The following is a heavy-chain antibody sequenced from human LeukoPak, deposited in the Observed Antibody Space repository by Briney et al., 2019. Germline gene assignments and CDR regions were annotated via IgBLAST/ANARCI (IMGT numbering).Heavy chain of an antibody. CDR1: GGSISSYY. Sequence: PSETLSLTCTVSGGSISSYYWSWIRQPPGKGLEWIGYIYTSGSTNYNPSLKSRVTISVDTSKNQFSLKLSSVTAADTAVYYCARQVDSSPWRGYYYMDVWGKGTTVTVSS. CDR2: IYTSGST. J-gene: IGHJ6*03. V-gene: IGHV4-4*09. CDR3: ARQVDSSPWRGYYYMDV. D-gene: IGHD6-13*01.